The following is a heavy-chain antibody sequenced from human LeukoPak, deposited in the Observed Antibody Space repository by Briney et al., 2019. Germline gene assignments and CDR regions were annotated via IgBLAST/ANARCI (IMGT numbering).Heavy chain of an antibody. CDR2: MNPNSGNT. V-gene: IGHV1-8*01. J-gene: IGHJ6*03. Sequence: GASVKVSCKASGYTFTSYDINWVRQAPGQGLEWMGWMNPNSGNTGYAQKFQGRVTRTRNTSISTAYMELSSLRSEDTAVYYCARDMYYYDSSGYAAYYMDVWGKGTTVTVSS. CDR1: GYTFTSYD. CDR3: ARDMYYYDSSGYAAYYMDV. D-gene: IGHD3-22*01.